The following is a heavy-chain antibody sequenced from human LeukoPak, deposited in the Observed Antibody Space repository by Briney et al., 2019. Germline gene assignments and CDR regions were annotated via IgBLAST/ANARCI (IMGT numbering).Heavy chain of an antibody. CDR2: ISWNSGSI. Sequence: PGGSLRLSCAASGFTFDDYAMHWVRQAPGKGLEWVSGISWNSGSIGYADSVKGRFTISRDNAKNSLYLQMNSLRAEDTAVYYCARSGGYSYGSRYFDYWGQGTLVTVSS. D-gene: IGHD5-18*01. J-gene: IGHJ4*02. CDR1: GFTFDDYA. V-gene: IGHV3-9*01. CDR3: ARSGGYSYGSRYFDY.